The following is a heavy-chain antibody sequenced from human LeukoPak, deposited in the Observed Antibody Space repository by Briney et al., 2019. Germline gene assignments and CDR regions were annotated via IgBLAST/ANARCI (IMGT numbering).Heavy chain of an antibody. V-gene: IGHV1-2*04. D-gene: IGHD3-10*01. Sequence: ASVKVSCKASGYTFTGYYMHWVRQAPGQGLEWMGWINPNSGGTNYAQKSQGWVTMTRDTSISTAYMDLSRLRSDDTAVYYCARWSTMVRGVIITWGAFDIWGQGTMVTVSS. CDR3: ARWSTMVRGVIITWGAFDI. CDR2: INPNSGGT. CDR1: GYTFTGYY. J-gene: IGHJ3*02.